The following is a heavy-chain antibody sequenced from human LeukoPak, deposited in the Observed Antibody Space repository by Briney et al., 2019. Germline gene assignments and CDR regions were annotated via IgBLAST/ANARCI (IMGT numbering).Heavy chain of an antibody. D-gene: IGHD3-22*01. CDR3: ARDLRWLSSYYAFDI. Sequence: PGGSLRLSCAASGFTFGSYSMNWVRQAPGKGLEWVSSISSSSSYIYYADSVKGRFTISRDNAKNSLYLQMNSLRAEDTAVYYCARDLRWLSSYYAFDIWGQGTMVTVSS. V-gene: IGHV3-21*01. CDR1: GFTFGSYS. CDR2: ISSSSSYI. J-gene: IGHJ3*02.